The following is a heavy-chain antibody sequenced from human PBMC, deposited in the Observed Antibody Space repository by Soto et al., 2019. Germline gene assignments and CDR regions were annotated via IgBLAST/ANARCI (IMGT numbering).Heavy chain of an antibody. V-gene: IGHV2-5*02. J-gene: IGHJ4*02. CDR2: IYWDDDK. Sequence: QITLKESGPTLVKPTQTLTLTCTFSGFSLSTSGVGVGWIRQPPGKALEWLALIYWDDDKRYIPSLKSRLTITKATSNNQVVLTMTNIDPVDTATYYCAHRRRSSGWYYFDYWGQGTLVTVSS. D-gene: IGHD6-19*01. CDR1: GFSLSTSGVG. CDR3: AHRRRSSGWYYFDY.